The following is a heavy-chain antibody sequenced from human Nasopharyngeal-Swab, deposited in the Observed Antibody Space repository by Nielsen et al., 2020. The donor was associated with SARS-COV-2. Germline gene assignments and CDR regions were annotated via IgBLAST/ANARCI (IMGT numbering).Heavy chain of an antibody. D-gene: IGHD1-26*01. CDR3: ATERPFDY. CDR1: GYSFIGSY. J-gene: IGHJ4*02. CDR2: INTYNGGT. Sequence: ASVKVSCKASGYSFIGSYMHWVRQAPGQGLEWMGRINTYNGGTNHAQKIQGRVTMNRDTSIRTAYMELSRLRSDDTAVYYCATERPFDYWGQVALVTVSS. V-gene: IGHV1-2*06.